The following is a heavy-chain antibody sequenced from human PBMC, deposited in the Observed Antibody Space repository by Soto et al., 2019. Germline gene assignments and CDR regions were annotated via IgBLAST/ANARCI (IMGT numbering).Heavy chain of an antibody. CDR3: ANAMTGYYYYMDV. J-gene: IGHJ6*03. CDR2: ITWNSAYI. V-gene: IGHV3-9*01. Sequence: GGSLRLSCAASGFSFDDYAMHWVRQAPGKGLEWVSSITWNSAYIAYADSVKGRFTISRDNAKNSLYLQMNGLRADDTALYFCANAMTGYYYYMDVWGKGTTVTVSS. CDR1: GFSFDDYA.